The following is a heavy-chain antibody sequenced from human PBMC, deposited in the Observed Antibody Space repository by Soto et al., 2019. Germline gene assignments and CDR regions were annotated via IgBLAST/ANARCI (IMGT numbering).Heavy chain of an antibody. J-gene: IGHJ4*02. CDR1: GFTFSSYA. V-gene: IGHV3-30-3*01. CDR3: AKEWIRYCSSTSCPTFDY. Sequence: PGGSLRLSCAASGFTFSSYAMHWVRQAPGKGLEWVAVISYDGSNKYYADSVKGRFTISRDNSKNTLYLQMNSLRAEDTAVYYCAKEWIRYCSSTSCPTFDYWGQGTLVTVSS. D-gene: IGHD2-2*01. CDR2: ISYDGSNK.